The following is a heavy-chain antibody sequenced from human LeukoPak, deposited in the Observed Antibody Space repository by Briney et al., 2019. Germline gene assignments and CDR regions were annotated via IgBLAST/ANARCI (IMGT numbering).Heavy chain of an antibody. CDR3: ARAGIAAAGTAELDY. CDR1: GFTFSSYA. V-gene: IGHV3-23*01. D-gene: IGHD6-13*01. CDR2: ISGSGGST. Sequence: GGSLRLSCAASGFTFSSYAMSWVRQAPGKGLEWVSAISGSGGSTYYADSVKGRFTISRDNSKNTLYLQMNSLRAEDTAVYYCARAGIAAAGTAELDYWGQGTLVTVSS. J-gene: IGHJ4*02.